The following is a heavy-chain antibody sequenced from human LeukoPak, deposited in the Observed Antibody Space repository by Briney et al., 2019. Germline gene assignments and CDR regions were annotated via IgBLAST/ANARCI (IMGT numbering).Heavy chain of an antibody. CDR3: ARDGVDTAMVNDAFDI. D-gene: IGHD5-18*01. V-gene: IGHV4-31*03. CDR2: IYYSGST. Sequence: PSETLSLTCSVSGCSISSGGYDWSWIRQHPGKGLEWIGYIYYSGSTYYNPSLKSRVIISVDTSKIQFSLKLSSVTAADTAVYYCARDGVDTAMVNDAFDIWGQGTMVTVSS. CDR1: GCSISSGGYD. J-gene: IGHJ3*02.